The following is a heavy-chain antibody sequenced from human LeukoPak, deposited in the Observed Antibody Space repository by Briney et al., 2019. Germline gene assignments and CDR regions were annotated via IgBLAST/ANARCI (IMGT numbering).Heavy chain of an antibody. V-gene: IGHV4-59*12. CDR3: ARGRSRVDH. J-gene: IGHJ4*02. Sequence: MPSETLSLTCTASGGSISSYYWSWIRQPPGKGLEWIGYMHYSGSTYYNPSLKSRVTISVDRSTNQLSLKLSSVTAADTAVYYCARGRSRVDHWGQGTLVTVSS. CDR1: GGSISSYY. D-gene: IGHD6-13*01. CDR2: MHYSGST.